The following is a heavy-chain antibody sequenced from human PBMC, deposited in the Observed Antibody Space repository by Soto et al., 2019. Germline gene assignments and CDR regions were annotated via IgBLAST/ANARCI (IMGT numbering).Heavy chain of an antibody. CDR1: GFTFSSYG. D-gene: IGHD4-17*01. CDR2: ISYDGSNK. J-gene: IGHJ3*02. Sequence: QVQLVESGGGVVQPGRSLRLSCAASGFTFSSYGMHWFRQAPGKGLEWVAVISYDGSNKYYADSVKGRFTISRDNSKNTLYLQMNSLRVEDTAVYYCAKLPYGDDAFDIWGQGTMVTVSS. CDR3: AKLPYGDDAFDI. V-gene: IGHV3-30*18.